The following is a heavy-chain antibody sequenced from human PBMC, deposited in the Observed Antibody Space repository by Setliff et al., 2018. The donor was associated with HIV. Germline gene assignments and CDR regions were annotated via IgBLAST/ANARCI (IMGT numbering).Heavy chain of an antibody. V-gene: IGHV4-59*08. J-gene: IGHJ6*02. CDR1: YGSISGHY. CDR2: IHHSGGT. CDR3: ARGGYYYYFGVDV. Sequence: SSETLSLTCTVSYGSISGHYWTWIRQPPGKGLEWIGYIHHSGGTQYNPSLMSRLTMSVDTSKNQFSLKLSSVTAADTAVYYCARGGYYYYFGVDVWGQGTTVTVSS. D-gene: IGHD3-16*01.